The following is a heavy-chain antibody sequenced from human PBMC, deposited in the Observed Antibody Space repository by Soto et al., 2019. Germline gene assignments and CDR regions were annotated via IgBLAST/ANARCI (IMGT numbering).Heavy chain of an antibody. CDR2: IHHGGST. CDR1: GGSITSTNW. V-gene: IGHV4-4*02. CDR3: AIYDYGSGHHYHLAS. D-gene: IGHD3-10*01. J-gene: IGHJ1*01. Sequence: SETLSLTCAVPGGSITSTNWWSWVRQSPGKGLEWIGEIHHGGSTNYNPSLQARVTISVDNSKNQYSLKLGSVTAADTAVYVCAIYDYGSGHHYHLASCGQGTLVPVSS.